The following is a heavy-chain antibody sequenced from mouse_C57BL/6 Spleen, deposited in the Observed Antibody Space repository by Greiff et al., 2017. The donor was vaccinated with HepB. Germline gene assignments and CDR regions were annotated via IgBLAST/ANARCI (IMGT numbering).Heavy chain of an antibody. CDR3: ARAADYYGSNLFDY. CDR1: GYTFTSYW. CDR2: IDPSDSET. Sequence: QVQLQQPGAELVRPGSSVKLSCKASGYTFTSYWMHWVKQRPIQGLEWIGNIDPSDSETHYNQKFKDKATMTVDKSSSTAYMQLSSLTSEDSAVYYCARAADYYGSNLFDYWGQGTTLTVSS. J-gene: IGHJ2*01. D-gene: IGHD1-1*01. V-gene: IGHV1-52*01.